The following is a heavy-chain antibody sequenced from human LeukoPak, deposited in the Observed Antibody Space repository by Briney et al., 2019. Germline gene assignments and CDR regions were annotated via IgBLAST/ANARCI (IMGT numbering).Heavy chain of an antibody. CDR2: ISGSGGST. CDR3: AIPYSSGWFPVR. D-gene: IGHD6-19*01. CDR1: GFTFSSYD. Sequence: GGSLRLSCAAYGFTFSSYDMSWDRQAPGKGLEWVSAISGSGGSTYYADSVKGRFTISRDNSKNTLYLQMNSLRAEDTAVYYCAIPYSSGWFPVRWGQGTLVTVSS. J-gene: IGHJ4*02. V-gene: IGHV3-23*01.